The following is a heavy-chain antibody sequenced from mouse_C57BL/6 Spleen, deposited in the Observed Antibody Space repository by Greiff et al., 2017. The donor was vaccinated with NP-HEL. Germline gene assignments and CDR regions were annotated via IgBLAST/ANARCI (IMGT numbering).Heavy chain of an antibody. J-gene: IGHJ1*03. CDR2: FYPGSGSI. V-gene: IGHV1-62-2*01. CDR3: ARHEGGSYYSNYWYFDV. CDR1: GYTFTEYT. D-gene: IGHD2-5*01. Sequence: QVHVKQSGAELVKPGASVKLSCKASGYTFTEYTIHWVKQRSGQGLEWIGWFYPGSGSIKYNEKFKDKATLTADKSSSTVYMELSRLTSEDSAVYFCARHEGGSYYSNYWYFDVWGTGTTVTVSS.